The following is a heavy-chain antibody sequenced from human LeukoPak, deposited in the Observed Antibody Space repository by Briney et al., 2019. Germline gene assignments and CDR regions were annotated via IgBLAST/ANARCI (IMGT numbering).Heavy chain of an antibody. V-gene: IGHV4-34*01. J-gene: IGHJ6*02. Sequence: SETLSLTCAVYGGSISGYYWSWIRQPPGKGLEWIGEINHSGSTNYNPSLKSRVTISVDTSKNQFSLRLSSVTAADTAVYYCARITIFPPVYYYYGMDVWGQGTTVTVSS. CDR3: ARITIFPPVYYYYGMDV. D-gene: IGHD3-9*01. CDR2: INHSGST. CDR1: GGSISGYY.